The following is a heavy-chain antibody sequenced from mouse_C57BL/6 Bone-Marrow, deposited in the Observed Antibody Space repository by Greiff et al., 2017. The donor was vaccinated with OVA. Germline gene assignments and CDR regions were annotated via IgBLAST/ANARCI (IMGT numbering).Heavy chain of an antibody. CDR2: ISSGGSYT. Sequence: EVQLVESGGDLVKPGGSLKLSCAASGFTFSSYGMSWVRQTPDKRLEWVATISSGGSYTYYPDSVKGRFTISRDNAKNTLYLQMSSLKSEDTAMYYCARDYYGSSDGYWGQGTTLTVSS. D-gene: IGHD1-1*01. J-gene: IGHJ2*01. CDR1: GFTFSSYG. CDR3: ARDYYGSSDGY. V-gene: IGHV5-6*01.